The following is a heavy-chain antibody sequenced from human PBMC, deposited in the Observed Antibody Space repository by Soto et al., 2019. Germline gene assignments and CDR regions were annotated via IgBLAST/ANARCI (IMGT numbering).Heavy chain of an antibody. CDR1: GGSFSGYY. CDR2: INHSGST. J-gene: IGHJ4*02. Sequence: SETLSLTCAVYGGSFSGYYWSWIRQPPGKGLEWIGEINHSGSTNYDPSLKSRVTISVDTSKNQFSLKLSSVTAADTAVYYCARGGRGYSYGSFDYWGQGTLVTVSS. V-gene: IGHV4-34*01. CDR3: ARGGRGYSYGSFDY. D-gene: IGHD5-18*01.